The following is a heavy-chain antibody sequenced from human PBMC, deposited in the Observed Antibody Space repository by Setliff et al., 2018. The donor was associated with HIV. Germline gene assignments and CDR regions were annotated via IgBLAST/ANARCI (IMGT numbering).Heavy chain of an antibody. CDR2: INAGNGNT. J-gene: IGHJ4*02. Sequence: ASVKVSCKASGYTFTNYAMHWVRQAPGQGLEWMGWINAGNGNTKYSQNFQGRFTITRDTSASTAYLELSSLRSEDTAVYYCARDGWLGRQCDYWGQGTLVTVSS. CDR1: GYTFTNYA. CDR3: ARDGWLGRQCDY. V-gene: IGHV1-3*01. D-gene: IGHD6-19*01.